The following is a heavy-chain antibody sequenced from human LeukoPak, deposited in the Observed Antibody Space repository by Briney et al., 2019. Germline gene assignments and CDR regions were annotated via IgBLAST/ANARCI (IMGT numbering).Heavy chain of an antibody. Sequence: GGSLGLSCAASGFTFSGYTMNWVRQAQGKGLECVSYISSSSTSIYYADSVKGRFTISRDNAKNSLWLQMNSLRAEDTAVYYCARARWTAMKDWGPGTLVTVSS. J-gene: IGHJ4*02. CDR3: ARARWTAMKD. V-gene: IGHV3-48*01. CDR1: GFTFSGYT. D-gene: IGHD5-18*01. CDR2: ISSSSTSI.